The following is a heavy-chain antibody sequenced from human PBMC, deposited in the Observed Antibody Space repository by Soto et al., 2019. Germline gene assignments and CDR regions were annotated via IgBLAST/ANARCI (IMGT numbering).Heavy chain of an antibody. Sequence: SGFTFSSYSMNWVRQAPGKGLEWVSSISSSSSYIYYADSVKGRFTISRDNAKNSLYLQMNSLRAEDTAVYYCAKENGYSSSWFEFDYWGQGTLVTVPQ. CDR2: ISSSSSYI. J-gene: IGHJ4*02. CDR3: AKENGYSSSWFEFDY. V-gene: IGHV3-21*01. D-gene: IGHD6-13*01. CDR1: GFTFSSYS.